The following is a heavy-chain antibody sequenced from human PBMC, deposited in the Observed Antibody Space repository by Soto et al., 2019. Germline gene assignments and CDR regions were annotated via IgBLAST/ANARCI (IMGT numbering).Heavy chain of an antibody. CDR1: GGSISSSSYY. Sequence: SETLSLTCTVSGGSISSSSYYWGWIRQPPGKGLEWIGSIYYSGSTYYNPSLKSRVTISVDTSKNQFSLKLSSVTAADTAVYYCARLDRTVTTSVSIWFDPWGQGTLVTVSS. CDR2: IYYSGST. CDR3: ARLDRTVTTSVSIWFDP. V-gene: IGHV4-39*01. D-gene: IGHD4-17*01. J-gene: IGHJ5*02.